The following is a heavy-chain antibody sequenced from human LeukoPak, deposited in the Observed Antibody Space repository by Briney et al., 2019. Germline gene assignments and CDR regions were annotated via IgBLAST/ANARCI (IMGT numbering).Heavy chain of an antibody. J-gene: IGHJ1*01. D-gene: IGHD6-6*01. CDR1: GFTFDDYA. CDR3: ARGGSTSSSSHFHH. CDR2: ISGDGGRT. Sequence: GGSLRLSCAASGFTFDDYAMHWVRQAPGRGLEWVSLISGDGGRTYYADSVQGRFIISRDNSKNSLYLQMNSLRAEDTAVYYCARGGSTSSSSHFHHWGQGTLVTVSS. V-gene: IGHV3-43*02.